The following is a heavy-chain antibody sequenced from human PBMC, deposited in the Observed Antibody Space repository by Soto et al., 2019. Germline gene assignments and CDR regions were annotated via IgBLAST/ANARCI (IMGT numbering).Heavy chain of an antibody. Sequence: GASVKVSCKASVYTFTSYAMHWVRQAPGQSLEWIGWLNAGNGNTKYSQKFQGRVTITRDKSASTAYMELSSLRSEDTAVYYCARCVVQAEDYYYYGMDVWGQGTTVTVSS. CDR2: LNAGNGNT. CDR1: VYTFTSYA. CDR3: ARCVVQAEDYYYYGMDV. D-gene: IGHD6-6*01. J-gene: IGHJ6*02. V-gene: IGHV1-3*01.